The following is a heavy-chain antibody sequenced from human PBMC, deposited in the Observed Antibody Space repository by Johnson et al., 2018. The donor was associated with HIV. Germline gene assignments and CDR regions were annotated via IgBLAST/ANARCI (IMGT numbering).Heavy chain of an antibody. J-gene: IGHJ3*02. V-gene: IGHV3-33*08. CDR2: IWYDGSNK. CDR3: ASLVGSSSGEAFDI. D-gene: IGHD6-6*01. CDR1: GFTVSSNY. Sequence: QVLLVESGGGLVQPGGSLRLSCAASGFTVSSNYMSWVRQAPGKGLEWVAVIWYDGSNKYYADSVKGRFTISRDNSKNTLYLQMNSLRAEDTAVYYCASLVGSSSGEAFDIWGQGTMVTVSS.